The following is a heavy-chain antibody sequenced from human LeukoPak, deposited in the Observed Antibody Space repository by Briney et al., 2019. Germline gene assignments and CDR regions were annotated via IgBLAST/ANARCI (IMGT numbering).Heavy chain of an antibody. CDR1: GGSISSYY. V-gene: IGHV4-59*01. Sequence: PSETLSLTCTVSGGSISSYYWSWIRQPPGKGLEWIGYIYYSGSTNYNPSLKSRVTISVDTSKNQFSLKLSSVTAADTAVYYCARGVPTYYGFWSGYYEGVYYYYYMDVWGKGTTVTVSS. CDR3: ARGVPTYYGFWSGYYEGVYYYYYMDV. J-gene: IGHJ6*03. D-gene: IGHD3-3*01. CDR2: IYYSGST.